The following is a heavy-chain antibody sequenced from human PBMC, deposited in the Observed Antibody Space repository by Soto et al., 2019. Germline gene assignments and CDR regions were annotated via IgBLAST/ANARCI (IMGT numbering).Heavy chain of an antibody. Sequence: QMQLVQSGPEVKKPGTSVKVSCKDSGFTFTSSAMQWVRQARGQRLEWIGWIVVGSGHTNYAQKFQERVSITRDMYTSTCYMELSSLRSEDKAVYYCAADRRYCSGGNCEDYWGQGTLVTVSS. V-gene: IGHV1-58*02. CDR2: IVVGSGHT. CDR3: AADRRYCSGGNCEDY. CDR1: GFTFTSSA. J-gene: IGHJ4*02. D-gene: IGHD2-15*01.